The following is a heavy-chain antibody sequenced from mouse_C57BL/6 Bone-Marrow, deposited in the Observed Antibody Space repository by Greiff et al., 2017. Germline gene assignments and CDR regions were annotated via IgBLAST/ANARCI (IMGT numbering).Heavy chain of an antibody. V-gene: IGHV1-69*01. CDR1: GYTFTSYW. CDR3: AIIYYGNYAAWFAY. J-gene: IGHJ3*01. D-gene: IGHD2-1*01. CDR2: IDPSDSYT. Sequence: QVQLQQPGAELVMPGASVKLSCKASGYTFTSYWMHWVKQRPGQGLEWIGEIDPSDSYTNYNQKFKGKSTLTVDKSSSPAYMQLSSLTSEDSAVYYCAIIYYGNYAAWFAYWGQGTLVTVSA.